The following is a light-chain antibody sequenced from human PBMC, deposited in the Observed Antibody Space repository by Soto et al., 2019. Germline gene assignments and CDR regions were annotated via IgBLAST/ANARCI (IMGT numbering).Light chain of an antibody. V-gene: IGLV2-14*01. CDR2: EVT. J-gene: IGLJ1*01. CDR1: SSDGGRYNT. Sequence: ALTQPASVSGSPGKTITISCTGTSSDGGRYNTVSWYQHHPAKAPKLIIYEVTHRPAGISDRFSASKSGNTASLTISGLQAEDEADYYCNSLRVNHLYVFGSGTKSPS. CDR3: NSLRVNHLYV.